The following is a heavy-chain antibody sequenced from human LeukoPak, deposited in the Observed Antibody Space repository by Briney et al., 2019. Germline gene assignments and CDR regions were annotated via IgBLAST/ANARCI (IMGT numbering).Heavy chain of an antibody. V-gene: IGHV4-39*01. D-gene: IGHD6-13*01. CDR1: GGSISSSSYY. CDR3: ARHRLYDSSSWYGPPKQEAYYFDY. CDR2: IYYSGST. J-gene: IGHJ4*02. Sequence: PSETLSLTCTVSGGSISSSSYYWGWIRQPPGKGLEWIGSIYYSGSTYYNPSLKSRVTISVDTSKNQFSLKLSSVTAADTAVYYCARHRLYDSSSWYGPPKQEAYYFDYWGQGTLVTVSS.